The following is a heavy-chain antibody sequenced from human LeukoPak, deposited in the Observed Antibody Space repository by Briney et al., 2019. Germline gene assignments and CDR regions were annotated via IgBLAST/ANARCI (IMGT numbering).Heavy chain of an antibody. Sequence: GGSLTLSCAASGFTFSYHWMTWVRQAPGKGLEWVANIKNDGTVKNYVDSVKGRFTFSRDNSKNTLYLQMNSLTVEDTAVYYCARSQSSSLIDYWGQGTLVTVSS. CDR2: IKNDGTVK. CDR3: ARSQSSSLIDY. D-gene: IGHD6-13*01. V-gene: IGHV3-7*01. J-gene: IGHJ4*02. CDR1: GFTFSYHW.